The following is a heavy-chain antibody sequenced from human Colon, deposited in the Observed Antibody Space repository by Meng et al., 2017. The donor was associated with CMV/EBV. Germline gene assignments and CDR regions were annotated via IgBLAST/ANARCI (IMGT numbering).Heavy chain of an antibody. J-gene: IGHJ4*02. V-gene: IGHV3-48*04. Sequence: GGSLRLSCAASGFTLNTYSMNWVRQAPGKGLEWVSSITTSGNVINYADSVKGRFTISRDNAKRSLYLQMNNLRAEDTAVYYCARRNYYDILTGNGPFDLWGQGTLVTVSS. CDR3: ARRNYYDILTGNGPFDL. CDR1: GFTLNTYS. D-gene: IGHD3-9*01. CDR2: ITTSGNVI.